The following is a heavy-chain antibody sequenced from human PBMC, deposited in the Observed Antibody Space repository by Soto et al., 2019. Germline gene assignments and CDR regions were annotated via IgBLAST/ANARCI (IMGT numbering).Heavy chain of an antibody. CDR1: GYPFTSGY. CDR2: MYPSGAAP. J-gene: IGHJ4*02. D-gene: IGHD7-27*01. V-gene: IGHV1-46*01. Sequence: GASVKVSCKASGYPFTSGYIHWVRQAPGEGLEWMGVMYPSGAAPTYAQKFQGRVTTTRDTSTRTVYMELSSLRSEDTAVYFCARDGGNWDFDYWGQGTLVTVSS. CDR3: ARDGGNWDFDY.